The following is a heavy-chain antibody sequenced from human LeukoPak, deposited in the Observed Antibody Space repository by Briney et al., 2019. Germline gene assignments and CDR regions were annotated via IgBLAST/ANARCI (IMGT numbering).Heavy chain of an antibody. V-gene: IGHV4-39*01. J-gene: IGHJ3*02. CDR3: ARHLGYSSDAFDI. D-gene: IGHD6-13*01. Sequence: PSETLSLTCTVSGVSIRSSYYYWSWIRQPPGKGLEWIGEINHSGGTNYNPSLKSRVTISLDTSKNHFSLRLSSVTAADTALYYCARHLGYSSDAFDIWGQGTMVTVSS. CDR2: INHSGGT. CDR1: GVSIRSSYYY.